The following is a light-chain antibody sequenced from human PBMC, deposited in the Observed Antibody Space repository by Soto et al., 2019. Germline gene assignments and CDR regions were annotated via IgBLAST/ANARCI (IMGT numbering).Light chain of an antibody. V-gene: IGKV3-15*01. CDR3: LQYHNAGPT. CDR1: QSVSNN. Sequence: IVMTQSPATLSVSPGGRASLSCRASQSVSNNLAWYQQKPGQAPRLLIYGASTRAAGIPGRFSGSGSGTEFTLIISSLQSDEFAVYYCLQYHNAGPTFGQGTKV. J-gene: IGKJ1*01. CDR2: GAS.